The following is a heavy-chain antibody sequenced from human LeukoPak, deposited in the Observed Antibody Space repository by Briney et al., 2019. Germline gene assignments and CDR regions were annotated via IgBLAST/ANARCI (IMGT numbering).Heavy chain of an antibody. Sequence: GGSLRLSCAASGFTFSSYTINWVRQAPGKGLEWVSAISGSGGSTYYADSVKGRFTISRDNSKNTLYLQMNSLRAEDTAVYYCAKDTMTTVPYGMDVWGQGTTVTVSS. CDR3: AKDTMTTVPYGMDV. D-gene: IGHD4-17*01. CDR1: GFTFSSYT. V-gene: IGHV3-23*01. J-gene: IGHJ6*02. CDR2: ISGSGGST.